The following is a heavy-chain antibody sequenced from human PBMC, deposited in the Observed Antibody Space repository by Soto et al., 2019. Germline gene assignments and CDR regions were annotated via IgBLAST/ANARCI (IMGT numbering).Heavy chain of an antibody. CDR3: ASRAVRGVIKRDNWFDP. V-gene: IGHV4-4*02. CDR1: GGSISSSNW. D-gene: IGHD3-10*01. J-gene: IGHJ5*02. CDR2: IYHSGST. Sequence: QVQLQESGPGLVKPSGTLSLTCAVSGGSISSSNWWSWVRQPPGKGLEWIGEIYHSGSTNYNPSLRSRVTISVDKSKNQFSLKLSSVTAADTAVYYCASRAVRGVIKRDNWFDPWGQGTLVTVSS.